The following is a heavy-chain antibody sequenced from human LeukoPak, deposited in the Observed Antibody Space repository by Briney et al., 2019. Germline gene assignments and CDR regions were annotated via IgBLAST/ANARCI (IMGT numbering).Heavy chain of an antibody. D-gene: IGHD1-26*01. Sequence: SETLSLTCTVSGGSISSSSYYCGWIRQPPGKGLEWIGSIYYSGSTYYNPSLKSRVTISVDTSKNQFSLKLSSVTAADTAVYYCARGPQLIKWELPGLVAYWGQGTLVTVSS. J-gene: IGHJ4*02. CDR2: IYYSGST. CDR1: GGSISSSSYY. CDR3: ARGPQLIKWELPGLVAY. V-gene: IGHV4-39*07.